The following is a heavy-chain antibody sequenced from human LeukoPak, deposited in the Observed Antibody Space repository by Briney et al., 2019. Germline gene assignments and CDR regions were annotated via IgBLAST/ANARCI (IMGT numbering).Heavy chain of an antibody. CDR2: ISSSGSTI. J-gene: IGHJ6*03. Sequence: GGSLRLSCAASGFTFSDYYMSWIRQAPGKGLEWVSYISSSGSTIYYADSVKGRFTISRDNAKNSLYLQMNSLRAEDTAVYYCARHRGRSYYYYYMDVWGKGTTVTISS. V-gene: IGHV3-11*01. CDR1: GFTFSDYY. D-gene: IGHD3-10*01. CDR3: ARHRGRSYYYYYMDV.